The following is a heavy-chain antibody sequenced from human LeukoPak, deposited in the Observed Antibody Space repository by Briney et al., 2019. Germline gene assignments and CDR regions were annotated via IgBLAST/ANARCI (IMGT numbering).Heavy chain of an antibody. V-gene: IGHV4-39*01. D-gene: IGHD3-10*01. CDR3: ARRFGGNYYGSGSYWYFDL. J-gene: IGHJ2*01. CDR2: IYYSGST. Sequence: SETLSLTCSVSGDSITYFYWGWIRQPPGKGLEWIGSIYYSGSTYYNPSLKSRVTISVDTSKNQFSLKLSSVTAADTAVYYCARRFGGNYYGSGSYWYFDLWGRGTLVTVSS. CDR1: GDSITYFY.